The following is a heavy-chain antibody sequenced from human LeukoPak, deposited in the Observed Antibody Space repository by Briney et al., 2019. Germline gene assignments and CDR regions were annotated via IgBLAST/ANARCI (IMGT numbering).Heavy chain of an antibody. CDR1: GYTFTDYY. CDR2: VDPEDGET. J-gene: IGHJ5*02. Sequence: GASVKISCKVSGYTFTDYYMHWVQQAPGKGLEWMGLVDPEDGETIYAEKFQGRVTITADTSTDTAYMELSSLRSEDTAVYYCATGEATGTTKRDLFDPWGQGTLVTVSS. D-gene: IGHD1-1*01. CDR3: ATGEATGTTKRDLFDP. V-gene: IGHV1-69-2*01.